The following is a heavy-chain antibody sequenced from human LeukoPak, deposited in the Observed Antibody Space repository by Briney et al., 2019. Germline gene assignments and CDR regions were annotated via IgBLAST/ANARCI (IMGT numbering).Heavy chain of an antibody. J-gene: IGHJ5*02. CDR3: AKYTSRVWFDP. Sequence: GGSLRLSCAASGFTFSTYAMSWVRQAPGKGLEWVSAITSSGSRTYFADSVKGLFTISRDDSKNTLYLQMNSLRAEDTAVYYCAKYTSRVWFDPWGQGTLVTVSS. CDR1: GFTFSTYA. V-gene: IGHV3-23*01. D-gene: IGHD2-2*01. CDR2: ITSSGSRT.